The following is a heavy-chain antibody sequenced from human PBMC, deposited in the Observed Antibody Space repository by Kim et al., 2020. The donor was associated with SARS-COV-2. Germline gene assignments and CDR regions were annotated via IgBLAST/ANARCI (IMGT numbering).Heavy chain of an antibody. CDR2: TYYRSKWSN. Sequence: SQTLSLTCAISGDSVSSNSVTWHWIRQSPSRGLEWLGRTYYRSKWSNDYAVSVKSRITINPDTSKNQLSLQLNSVTPEDTAVYYCARTMAATGKYSGLDVWGQGTTVTVSS. CDR3: ARTMAATGKYSGLDV. D-gene: IGHD6-13*01. J-gene: IGHJ6*02. CDR1: GDSVSSNSVT. V-gene: IGHV6-1*01.